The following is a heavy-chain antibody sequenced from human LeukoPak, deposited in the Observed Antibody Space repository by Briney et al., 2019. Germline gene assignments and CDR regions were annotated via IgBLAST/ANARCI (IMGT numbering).Heavy chain of an antibody. CDR1: GYTFTGYY. Sequence: AAVKVSCKASGYTFTGYYMHWVRQAPGQGLEWMGWINPNSGGTNYAQKFQGRVTMTRDTSISTAYMELSRLRSDDTAVYYCARAGIWDYSDSSGYHNGAFDIWGQGAMVTVSS. D-gene: IGHD3-22*01. CDR2: INPNSGGT. V-gene: IGHV1-2*02. J-gene: IGHJ3*02. CDR3: ARAGIWDYSDSSGYHNGAFDI.